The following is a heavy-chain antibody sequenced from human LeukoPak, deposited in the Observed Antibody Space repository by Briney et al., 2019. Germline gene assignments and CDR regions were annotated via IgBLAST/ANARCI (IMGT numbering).Heavy chain of an antibody. CDR2: IRSTANGYAT. V-gene: IGHV3-73*01. J-gene: IGHJ5*02. D-gene: IGHD2-15*01. Sequence: QSGGSLRLSCAASGFTFSGSALHWVRQASGKGLEWVGRIRSTANGYATAYAASVKGRFTISRDDSKNTAYLQMDSLKTEDTAVYYCAKELVVVATYNWFDPWGQGTLVTVSS. CDR3: AKELVVVATYNWFDP. CDR1: GFTFSGSA.